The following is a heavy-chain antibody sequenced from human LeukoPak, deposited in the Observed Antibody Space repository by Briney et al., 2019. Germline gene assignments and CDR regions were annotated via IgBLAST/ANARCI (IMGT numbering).Heavy chain of an antibody. Sequence: ASVKVSCKASGGTFSSYAISWVRQAPGQGLEWMGWINPNSGNTGYAQKFQGRVTMTRNTSISTAYMELSSLRSEDTAVYYCARAGHSSGWSYYYYYGMDVWGQGTTVTVSS. CDR3: ARAGHSSGWSYYYYYGMDV. D-gene: IGHD6-19*01. CDR2: INPNSGNT. J-gene: IGHJ6*02. V-gene: IGHV1-8*02. CDR1: GGTFSSYA.